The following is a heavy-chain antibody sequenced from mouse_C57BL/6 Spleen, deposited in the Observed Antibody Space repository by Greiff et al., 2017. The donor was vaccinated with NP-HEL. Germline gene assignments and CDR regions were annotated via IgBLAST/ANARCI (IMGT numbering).Heavy chain of an antibody. CDR3: ARGDYDYVWYFDV. J-gene: IGHJ1*03. CDR2: IYPRSGNT. V-gene: IGHV1-81*01. Sequence: VQLQESGAELARPGASVKLSCKASGYTFTSYGISWVKQRTGQGLEWIGEIYPRSGNTYYNEKFKGKATLTADKSSSTAYMELRSLTSEDSAVYFCARGDYDYVWYFDVWGTGTTVTVSS. CDR1: GYTFTSYG. D-gene: IGHD2-4*01.